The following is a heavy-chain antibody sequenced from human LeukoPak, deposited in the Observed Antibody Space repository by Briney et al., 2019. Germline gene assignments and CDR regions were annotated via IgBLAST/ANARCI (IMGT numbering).Heavy chain of an antibody. CDR2: IHAGGTT. CDR1: GFTVSSNY. V-gene: IGHV3-53*01. J-gene: IGHJ5*02. D-gene: IGHD3-10*01. CDR3: ARDSDYYGSGSYWFDP. Sequence: GGSLRLSCAVSGFTVSSNYMNWVRQAPGKGLEWVSVIHAGGTTFYADSVKGRFTISRDNSKNTLYLQMNSLRADDTAVYYCARDSDYYGSGSYWFDPWGQGTLVTVSS.